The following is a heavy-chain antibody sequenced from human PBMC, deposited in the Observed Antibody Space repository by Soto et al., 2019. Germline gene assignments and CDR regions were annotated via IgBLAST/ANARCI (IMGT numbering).Heavy chain of an antibody. Sequence: QVQLVQSGAEVKKPGASVKVSCKASGYTFTTYAISWVRQAPGQGLEWMGRISTYNGNTKYAQKLQGRVTMTTGTSTSTAYMELRSLRSDDTAVYYCARDPQYSTSSQVFDSWGQGTLVTVSS. CDR2: ISTYNGNT. V-gene: IGHV1-18*01. D-gene: IGHD6-6*01. CDR1: GYTFTTYA. CDR3: ARDPQYSTSSQVFDS. J-gene: IGHJ4*02.